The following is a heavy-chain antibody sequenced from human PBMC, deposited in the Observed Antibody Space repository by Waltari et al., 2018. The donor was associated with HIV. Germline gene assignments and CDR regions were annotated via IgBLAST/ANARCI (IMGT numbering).Heavy chain of an antibody. CDR1: ENTLATND. Sequence: QVQLVHSGAEVKQSGASVKVSCMASENTLATNDINWIRLVRLLGLQWLGCMNTDSGKAGYAHGFGGRVTMTSDTSVNTVYLEWSNLTSLDTGLYYCTTARRGAIFGGAWGQGSLITVSS. CDR3: TTARRGAIFGGA. CDR2: MNTDSGKA. J-gene: IGHJ4*02. V-gene: IGHV1-8*01. D-gene: IGHD3-3*01.